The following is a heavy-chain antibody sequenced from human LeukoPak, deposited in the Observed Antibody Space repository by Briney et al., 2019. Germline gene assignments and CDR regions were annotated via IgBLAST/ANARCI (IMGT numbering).Heavy chain of an antibody. V-gene: IGHV4-34*01. Sequence: PSETLSLTCAVYGGSFSGYYWSWIRQPPGKGLEWIGEINHSGSTNYNPSLKSRVTISVDTSKSQFSLKLSSVTAADTAVYYCARHNRLRFYWDRAFDIWGQGTMVTVSS. J-gene: IGHJ3*02. CDR1: GGSFSGYY. D-gene: IGHD3-3*01. CDR3: ARHNRLRFYWDRAFDI. CDR2: INHSGST.